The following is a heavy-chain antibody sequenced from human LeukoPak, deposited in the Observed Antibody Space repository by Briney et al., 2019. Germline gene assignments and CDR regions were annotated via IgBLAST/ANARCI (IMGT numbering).Heavy chain of an antibody. Sequence: PGGSLRLSCAASGFTFSSYGMHWVRQAPGKGLERVAVIWYDGSNKYYADSVKGRFTISRDNSKNTLYLQMNSLRAEDTAVYYCAKVGLEGPYYYYMDVWGKGTTVTVSS. J-gene: IGHJ6*03. CDR1: GFTFSSYG. CDR3: AKVGLEGPYYYYMDV. D-gene: IGHD1-1*01. CDR2: IWYDGSNK. V-gene: IGHV3-33*06.